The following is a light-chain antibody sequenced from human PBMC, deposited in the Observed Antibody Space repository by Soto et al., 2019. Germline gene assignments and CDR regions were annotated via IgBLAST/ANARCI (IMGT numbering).Light chain of an antibody. Sequence: EIVLTQSPGTLSLSRGERATLSCRASQSVSSSFLAWYQQKPGQAPSLLIYGASSRATGIPDRFSGSGSGKDFTLTISRLEPEDSAVYYCQQYGSSPPWTFGQGTKVEIK. CDR2: GAS. CDR1: QSVSSSF. V-gene: IGKV3-20*01. J-gene: IGKJ1*01. CDR3: QQYGSSPPWT.